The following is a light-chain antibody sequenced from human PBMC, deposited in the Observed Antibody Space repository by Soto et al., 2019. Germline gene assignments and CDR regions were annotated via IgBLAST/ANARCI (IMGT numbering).Light chain of an antibody. Sequence: QSALTQPASVSGSPGQSITMFCTGTSNDVGKYNVVSWYQHHPGNAPKLIIYEDTKRPSGLFNRFSGSRSGNTASLTISGLQAEDEAYYYCCSYAGSDNWVFGGGTKLTVL. V-gene: IGLV2-23*01. J-gene: IGLJ3*02. CDR2: EDT. CDR3: CSYAGSDNWV. CDR1: SNDVGKYNV.